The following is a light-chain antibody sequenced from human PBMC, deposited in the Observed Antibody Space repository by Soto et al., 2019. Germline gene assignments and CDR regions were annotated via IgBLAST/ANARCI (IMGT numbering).Light chain of an antibody. V-gene: IGKV1-12*02. CDR3: QQANSFPFT. CDR2: GAS. J-gene: IGKJ5*01. Sequence: DIPRTQSPSTLSASVGDRVTITGRASQSIRSWLAWYQQKPGQAPRLLIYGASTRATGIPARFSGSGSGTDFNLTISRLQPEDFATYYCQQANSFPFTFGQGTRLEIK. CDR1: QSIRSW.